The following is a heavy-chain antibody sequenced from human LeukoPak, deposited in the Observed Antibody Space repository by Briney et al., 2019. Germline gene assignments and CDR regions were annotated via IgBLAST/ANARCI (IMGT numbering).Heavy chain of an antibody. CDR3: AKSHDGDPKEGAFDI. J-gene: IGHJ3*02. CDR2: IRYDGSKK. CDR1: GFIFSTYG. Sequence: GGSLRLSCAASGFIFSTYGIHWVRQAPGKGPEWVAFIRYDGSKKYYAGSVKGRFSISRDNSKNTVYLQMDSLRVEDTAVYYCAKSHDGDPKEGAFDIWGQGTMVTVSS. V-gene: IGHV3-30*02. D-gene: IGHD4-17*01.